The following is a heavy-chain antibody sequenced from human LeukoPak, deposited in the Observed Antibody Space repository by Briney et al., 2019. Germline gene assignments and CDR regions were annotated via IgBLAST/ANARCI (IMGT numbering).Heavy chain of an antibody. CDR2: ISGSGGST. Sequence: TGGSLRLSCAASGFTFSSYAMSWVRQAPGKGLEWVSAISGSGGSTYYADSVKGRFTISRDNSKNTLYLQMNSLRAEDTAVYYCAKVMIAAAAYYYYGMDVWGQGTTVTASS. J-gene: IGHJ6*02. CDR3: AKVMIAAAAYYYYGMDV. V-gene: IGHV3-23*01. D-gene: IGHD6-13*01. CDR1: GFTFSSYA.